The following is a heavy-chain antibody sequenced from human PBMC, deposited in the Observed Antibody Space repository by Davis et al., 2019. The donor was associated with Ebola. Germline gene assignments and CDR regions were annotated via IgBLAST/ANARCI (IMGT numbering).Heavy chain of an antibody. CDR3: ARDMGNFDWLLSALYYGMDV. CDR1: GFTFNIFD. CDR2: IWYDGSNK. Sequence: AGSLRLSCAASGFTFNIFDMHWVRQAPGKGLEWVAVIWYDGSNKYYADSVKGRFTISRDNSKNTLYLQMNSLRAEDTAVYYCARDMGNFDWLLSALYYGMDVWGKGTTVTVSS. V-gene: IGHV3-33*01. J-gene: IGHJ6*04. D-gene: IGHD3-9*01.